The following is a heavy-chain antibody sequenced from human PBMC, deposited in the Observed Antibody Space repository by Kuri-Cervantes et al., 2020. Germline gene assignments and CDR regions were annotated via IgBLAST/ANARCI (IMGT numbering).Heavy chain of an antibody. J-gene: IGHJ4*02. V-gene: IGHV4-61*05. CDR2: IYYSGST. D-gene: IGHD2-15*01. CDR1: GGSISSSSYY. Sequence: SETLSLTCTVSGGSISSSSYYWGWIRQPPGKGLEWIGYIYYSGSTNYNPSLKSRVTISVDTSKNQFSLKLSSVTAADTAVYYCARSPNYCSGGRCYSFDYWGQGTLVTVSS. CDR3: ARSPNYCSGGRCYSFDY.